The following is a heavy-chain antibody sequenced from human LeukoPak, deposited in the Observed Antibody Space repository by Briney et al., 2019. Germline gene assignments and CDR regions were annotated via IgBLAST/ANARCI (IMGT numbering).Heavy chain of an antibody. V-gene: IGHV3-21*01. Sequence: PGGSLRLSCAASGSTFSDYYMNWVRQAPGKGLEWVSSISSSSSYIYYADSVKGRFTISRDNAKNSLYLQMNSLRAEDTAVYYCARDFGHYYDSSGYPGWFDYWGQGTLVTVSS. CDR3: ARDFGHYYDSSGYPGWFDY. D-gene: IGHD3-22*01. CDR1: GSTFSDYY. J-gene: IGHJ4*02. CDR2: ISSSSSYI.